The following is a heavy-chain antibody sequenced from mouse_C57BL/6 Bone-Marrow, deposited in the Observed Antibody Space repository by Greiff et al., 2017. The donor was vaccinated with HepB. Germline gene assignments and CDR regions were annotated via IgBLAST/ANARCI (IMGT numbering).Heavy chain of an antibody. D-gene: IGHD2-3*01. J-gene: IGHJ2*01. V-gene: IGHV1-55*01. CDR1: GYTFTSYW. CDR2: IYPGSGST. CDR3: ARVWLLRRYYFDY. Sequence: VKLQQPGAELVKPGASVKMSCKASGYTFTSYWITWVKQRPGQGLEWIGDIYPGSGSTNYNEKFKSKATLTVDTSSSTAYMQLSSLTSEDSAVYYCARVWLLRRYYFDYWGQGTTLTVSS.